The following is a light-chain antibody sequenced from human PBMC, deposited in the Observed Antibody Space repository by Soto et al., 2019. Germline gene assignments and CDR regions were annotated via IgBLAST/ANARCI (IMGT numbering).Light chain of an antibody. CDR1: SGHSSYA. Sequence: QLVLTQSPSASASLGASVKLTCTLSSGHSSYAIAWHQQQPEKGPRYLMKLNSDGSHTKGDGIPDRFSGSSSGAERYLTIPSLQSEDEADYYCQTWGSGAVVFGGGTKLPVL. J-gene: IGLJ2*01. CDR3: QTWGSGAVV. V-gene: IGLV4-69*01. CDR2: LNSDGSH.